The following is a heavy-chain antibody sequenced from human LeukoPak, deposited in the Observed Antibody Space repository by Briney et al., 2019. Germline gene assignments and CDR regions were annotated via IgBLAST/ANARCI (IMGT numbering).Heavy chain of an antibody. Sequence: GGSLRLSCAASGFTFDSYAINWVRQAPGKGLEWVANIKQDGSEKYYVDSVKGRFTISRDNARNSVYLQMNSLRAEDTAVYYCAKDFEYDYNSGSYWFYFDYWGQGILVTVSS. CDR2: IKQDGSEK. D-gene: IGHD3-10*01. CDR3: AKDFEYDYNSGSYWFYFDY. CDR1: GFTFDSYA. V-gene: IGHV3-7*01. J-gene: IGHJ4*02.